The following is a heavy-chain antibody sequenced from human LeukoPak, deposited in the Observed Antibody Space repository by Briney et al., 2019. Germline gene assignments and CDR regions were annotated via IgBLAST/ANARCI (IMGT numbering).Heavy chain of an antibody. CDR2: IRYDGSNK. Sequence: GGSLRLSCAASGFTFSSYGMHWVRQAPGKGLEWVAFIRYDGSNKYYADSVKGRFTISRDNSKNTLYLQMNSLRAEDTAVYYCARDLPPGDYGDYHGYWGQGTLVTVSS. D-gene: IGHD4-17*01. V-gene: IGHV3-30*02. CDR3: ARDLPPGDYGDYHGY. CDR1: GFTFSSYG. J-gene: IGHJ4*02.